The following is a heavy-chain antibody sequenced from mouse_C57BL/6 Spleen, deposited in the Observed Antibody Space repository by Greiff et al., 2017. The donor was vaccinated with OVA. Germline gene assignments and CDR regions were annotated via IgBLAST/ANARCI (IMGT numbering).Heavy chain of an antibody. J-gene: IGHJ1*03. CDR1: GFTFNDYY. Sequence: EVQLQESEGGLVQPGSSMKLSCTASGFTFNDYYMAWVRQVPEKGLEWVANINYDGSSTYYLDSLKSRFIISRDNAKNILYLQMSSLKSEDTATYYCARGGYYGSSYYWYFDVWGTGTTVTVSS. CDR3: ARGGYYGSSYYWYFDV. V-gene: IGHV5-16*01. D-gene: IGHD1-1*01. CDR2: INYDGSST.